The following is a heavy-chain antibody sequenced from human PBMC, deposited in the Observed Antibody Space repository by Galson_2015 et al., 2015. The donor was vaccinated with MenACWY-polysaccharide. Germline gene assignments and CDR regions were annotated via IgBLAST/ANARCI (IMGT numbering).Heavy chain of an antibody. J-gene: IGHJ5*02. Sequence: SLRLSCAASGFSFSTYWMHWVRHAPGKGLVWVSRINADGSATGYADSVRGRFTISRDNAKNTLYLEMNSLRAEDTAVYYRTKAGAKYCSGSSCNFNWFDPWGQGTLVTVSS. CDR2: INADGSAT. CDR1: GFSFSTYW. V-gene: IGHV3-74*01. D-gene: IGHD2-15*01. CDR3: TKAGAKYCSGSSCNFNWFDP.